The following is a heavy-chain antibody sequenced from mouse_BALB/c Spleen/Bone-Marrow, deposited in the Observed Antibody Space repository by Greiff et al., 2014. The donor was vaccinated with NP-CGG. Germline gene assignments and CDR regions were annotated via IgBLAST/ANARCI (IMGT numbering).Heavy chain of an antibody. V-gene: IGHV2-9-2*01. CDR1: GFSLTSYD. D-gene: IGHD1-1*01. J-gene: IGHJ2*01. Sequence: QVQLKESGPGLVPPSQSLSITCTVSGFSLTSYDINWIRQSPGKGLEWLGVIWTGGGTNYNSAFMSRLSISKDNSKSQVFLKMNSLQTADTAIYFCVRGYYYGSSPFDYWGQGTTLTVSS. CDR3: VRGYYYGSSPFDY. CDR2: IWTGGGT.